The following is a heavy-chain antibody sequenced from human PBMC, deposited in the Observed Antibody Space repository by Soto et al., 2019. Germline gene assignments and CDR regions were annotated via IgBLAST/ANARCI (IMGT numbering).Heavy chain of an antibody. CDR2: IGTAGDT. V-gene: IGHV3-13*01. CDR1: GFTFSSYD. Sequence: EVQLVESGGGLVQPGGSLRLSCAASGFTFSSYDMHWVRHAPGRGLEWVSVIGTAGDTSYRGSVKGRVTISREKANNSLYLQMNSLLAGDTAVSYCARGFGSFYYMDVWGKGTTVTVAS. CDR3: ARGFGSFYYMDV. J-gene: IGHJ6*03. D-gene: IGHD3-10*01.